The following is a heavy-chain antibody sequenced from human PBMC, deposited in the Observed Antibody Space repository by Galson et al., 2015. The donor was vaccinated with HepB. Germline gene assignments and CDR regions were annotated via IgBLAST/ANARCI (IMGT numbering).Heavy chain of an antibody. D-gene: IGHD2-15*01. J-gene: IGHJ5*02. Sequence: SETLSLTCSVSGVPITNFYWSWIRQPPGKGLECIGYVYYAGSAKYNPSLKGRGTISVDTSKSQFSLKLTSVTAADTAVYYCARILGFCSEMNCNPRFDPWGQGTLVTVSS. CDR1: GVPITNFY. V-gene: IGHV4-59*01. CDR3: ARILGFCSEMNCNPRFDP. CDR2: VYYAGSA.